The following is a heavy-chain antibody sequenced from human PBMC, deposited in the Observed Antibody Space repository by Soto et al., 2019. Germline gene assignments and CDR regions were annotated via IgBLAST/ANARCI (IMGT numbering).Heavy chain of an antibody. CDR2: IKQDGSEK. Sequence: GGSLRLSCAASGFTFSSYWMSWVRQAPGKGLEWVANIKQDGSEKYYVDSVKGRFTISRDNAKNSLYLQMNSLRAEDTAVYYCARDHYDFWSGYQEFDYRGQGTLVTVSS. CDR3: ARDHYDFWSGYQEFDY. CDR1: GFTFSSYW. D-gene: IGHD3-3*01. V-gene: IGHV3-7*01. J-gene: IGHJ4*02.